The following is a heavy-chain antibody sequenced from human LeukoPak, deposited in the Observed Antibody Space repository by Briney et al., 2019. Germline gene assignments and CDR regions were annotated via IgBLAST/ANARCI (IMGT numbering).Heavy chain of an antibody. D-gene: IGHD3-22*01. CDR1: GFTFSSYS. Sequence: PGGSLRLSCAASGFTFSSYSMNWARQAPGKGLEWVSSISSSSSYIYYADSVKGRFTISRDNAKNSLYLQMNSLRAEDTAVYYCARDVESYDSNGYLSGFDYWGQGTLVTVSS. CDR3: ARDVESYDSNGYLSGFDY. V-gene: IGHV3-21*01. J-gene: IGHJ4*02. CDR2: ISSSSSYI.